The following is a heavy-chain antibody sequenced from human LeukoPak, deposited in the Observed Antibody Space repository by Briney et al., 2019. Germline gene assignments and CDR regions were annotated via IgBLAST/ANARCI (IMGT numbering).Heavy chain of an antibody. J-gene: IGHJ4*02. Sequence: GESLKISCKGSGYSFTSYWISWVRLMPGKGLEWMGRIEPSDSYTNYSPSFQGHVTISADKSISTAYLQWSSLKASDTAMYYCPRGPSYYGSGSTYYFDYWGQGTLVTVSS. D-gene: IGHD3-10*01. CDR3: PRGPSYYGSGSTYYFDY. CDR1: GYSFTSYW. V-gene: IGHV5-10-1*01. CDR2: IEPSDSYT.